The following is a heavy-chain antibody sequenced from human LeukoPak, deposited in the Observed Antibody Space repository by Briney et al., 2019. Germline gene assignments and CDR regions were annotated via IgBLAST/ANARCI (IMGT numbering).Heavy chain of an antibody. V-gene: IGHV1-2*02. CDR2: INPNSGVT. D-gene: IGHD3-22*01. J-gene: IGHJ5*02. CDR1: GYTFTGYY. CDR3: VRTMIVGYLGLFDP. Sequence: ASVKVSCKASGYTFTGYYMHWVRQAPGQGLEWMGWINPNSGVTNYAQRFQGRVTMTRDTSISTAYMELSRLRSDDTAVYYCVRTMIVGYLGLFDPWGQGTLVTVSS.